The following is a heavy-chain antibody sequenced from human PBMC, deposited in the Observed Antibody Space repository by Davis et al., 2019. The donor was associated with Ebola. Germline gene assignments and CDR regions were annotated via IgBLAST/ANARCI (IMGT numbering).Heavy chain of an antibody. CDR2: IYWDNDK. V-gene: IGHV2-5*02. J-gene: IGHJ6*02. D-gene: IGHD2/OR15-2a*01. CDR3: VHRFLTRTVDYGMDV. CDR1: GFSLRSTGVG. Sequence: SGPTLVKPTQTLTLTCTFSGFSLRSTGVGVGWIRQPPGQALEWLALIYWDNDKRYSPSLKSRLTITKDTSKSQVVLTMTHMDPVDTATYYCVHRFLTRTVDYGMDVWGQGTTVTVSS.